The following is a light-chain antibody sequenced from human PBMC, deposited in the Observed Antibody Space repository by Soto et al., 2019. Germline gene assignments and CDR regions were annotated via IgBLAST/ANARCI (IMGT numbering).Light chain of an antibody. CDR3: ATWDDSLSGHVV. CDR1: ATNIGRNH. V-gene: IGLV1-47*01. Sequence: QSVLRQPPSASGTPGQRVTISCSGGATNIGRNHVYWYQQFPGVAPRLLIYRNNQRPSGVPDRISGSKSGTSASLAISGLRSEDEADYYCATWDDSLSGHVVFGGGTKVTVL. CDR2: RNN. J-gene: IGLJ2*01.